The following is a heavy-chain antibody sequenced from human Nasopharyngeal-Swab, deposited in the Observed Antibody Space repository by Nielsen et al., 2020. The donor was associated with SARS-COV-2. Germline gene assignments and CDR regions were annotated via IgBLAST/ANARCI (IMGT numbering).Heavy chain of an antibody. V-gene: IGHV1-69*13. CDR1: GYTFTGYY. J-gene: IGHJ6*02. CDR2: IIPIFGTA. Sequence: SVKVSCKASGYTFTGYYMHWVRQAPGQGLEWMGGIIPIFGTANYAQKFQGRVTITADESTSTAYMELSSLRSEDTAVYYCARKRRGYYYYGMDVWGQGTTVTSP. CDR3: ARKRRGYYYYGMDV. D-gene: IGHD3-10*01.